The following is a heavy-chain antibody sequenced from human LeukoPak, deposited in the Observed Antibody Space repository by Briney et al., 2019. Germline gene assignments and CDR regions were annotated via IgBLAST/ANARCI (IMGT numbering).Heavy chain of an antibody. CDR3: AKDCDPPCERVGGNY. Sequence: ASVNVSFNASGYTFSICGIYWVRQVPGQGLEWMGWIRTSSGNTPHATTLHARVTIPKDTSPTTAYMHLRRLTSHDTALSYCAKDCDPPCERVGGNYWGQGTLVTVSS. CDR2: IRTSSGNT. D-gene: IGHD1-26*01. CDR1: GYTFSICG. J-gene: IGHJ4*02. V-gene: IGHV1-18*01.